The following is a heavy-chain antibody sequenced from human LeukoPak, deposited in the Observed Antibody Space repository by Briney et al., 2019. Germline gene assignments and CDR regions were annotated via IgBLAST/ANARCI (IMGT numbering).Heavy chain of an antibody. CDR2: ISDSGEVT. CDR1: GFTFSDYG. D-gene: IGHD3-10*01. Sequence: GGSLILSCGVSGFTFSDYGMSWVRQAPGQGLEWVASISDSGEVTFKADSVKGRFTISRDNSKNALYLQMNYLRAEDTAVYYCAKGASYYSFDPWGQGTQVAVSS. J-gene: IGHJ5*02. V-gene: IGHV3-23*01. CDR3: AKGASYYSFDP.